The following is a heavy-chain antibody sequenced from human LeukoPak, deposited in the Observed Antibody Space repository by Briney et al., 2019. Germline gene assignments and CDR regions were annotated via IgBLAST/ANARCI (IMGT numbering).Heavy chain of an antibody. CDR3: TTQRTGWPAVY. D-gene: IGHD6-19*01. Sequence: AGGSLRLSCTTSGFTLGDNAMSWVRQAPGKGPEWVGVIRSKAYGATTDYAASLKGRFRISTDDSKSIAYLQMNSLKTEDTAVYYCTTQRTGWPAVYWGQGTLVTVSS. V-gene: IGHV3-49*04. J-gene: IGHJ4*02. CDR1: GFTLGDNA. CDR2: IRSKAYGATT.